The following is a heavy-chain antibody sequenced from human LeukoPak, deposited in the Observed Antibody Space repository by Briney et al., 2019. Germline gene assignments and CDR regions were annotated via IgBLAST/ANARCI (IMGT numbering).Heavy chain of an antibody. CDR1: GGTFSSYA. Sequence: ASVKVSCKASGGTFSSYAISWVRQAPGQGLEWMGGIIPIFGTANYAQKFQGRVTITADESTSTAYMELSSLRSEDTAVYYCARDPRYYYDSSGYQRAFDIWGQGTMVTVSS. D-gene: IGHD3-22*01. J-gene: IGHJ3*02. CDR2: IIPIFGTA. CDR3: ARDPRYYYDSSGYQRAFDI. V-gene: IGHV1-69*13.